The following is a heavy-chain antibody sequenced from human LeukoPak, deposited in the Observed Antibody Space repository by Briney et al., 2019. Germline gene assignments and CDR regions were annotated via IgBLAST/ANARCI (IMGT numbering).Heavy chain of an antibody. CDR1: GYTFTNNY. CDR3: AKDQEGFDY. J-gene: IGHJ4*02. CDR2: IYPRDGST. V-gene: IGHV1-46*01. Sequence: ASVKVSCKASGYTFTNNYLHWVRQAPGQGLEWMGMIYPRDGSTSYAQNFQGRVTVTRDTSTTTVHMELRGLRSEDTAVYYCAKDQEGFDYWGQETVVTVSS.